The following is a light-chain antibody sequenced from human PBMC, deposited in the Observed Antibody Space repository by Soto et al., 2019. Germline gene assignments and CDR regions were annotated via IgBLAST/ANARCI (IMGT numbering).Light chain of an antibody. V-gene: IGLV2-14*01. J-gene: IGLJ2*01. Sequence: QSVLTQPASVSGSPGQSITISCTGTSSDVGAYNYVSWYQQHPGKTPKLMIYDVSNRPSGVSNRFSGSKSGNAASLTISGLQAEDEADYYFSSYTSSTPVVFGGGTQLTVL. CDR2: DVS. CDR3: SSYTSSTPVV. CDR1: SSDVGAYNY.